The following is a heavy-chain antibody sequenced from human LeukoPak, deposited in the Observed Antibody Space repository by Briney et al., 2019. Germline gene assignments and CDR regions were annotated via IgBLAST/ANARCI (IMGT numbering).Heavy chain of an antibody. CDR1: GGTFSSYA. J-gene: IGHJ5*02. D-gene: IGHD3-10*01. Sequence: GASVKVSCKASGGTFSSYAISWVRQAPGQGLEWMGGIIPIFGTANYAQKFQGRVTITADESTSTAYMELSSLRSEDTAAYYCAHYYGSGSYRSWGQGTLVTVSS. CDR2: IIPIFGTA. CDR3: AHYYGSGSYRS. V-gene: IGHV1-69*13.